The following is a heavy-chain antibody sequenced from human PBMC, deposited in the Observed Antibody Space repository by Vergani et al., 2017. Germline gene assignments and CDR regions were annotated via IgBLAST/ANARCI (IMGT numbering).Heavy chain of an antibody. D-gene: IGHD3-22*01. J-gene: IGHJ4*02. Sequence: QVHLVQSGAEVKKPGASVKVSCKTSGYTFSSYGISWVRQAPGQGLEWMGWISAYNGKTDYAQKVQGRVTMTTDTSTSTAYMELRSLGSDDTAVYYCVRDRDYYDSSGYYSSHYYWGQGTLVTVSS. V-gene: IGHV1-18*01. CDR3: VRDRDYYDSSGYYSSHYY. CDR2: ISAYNGKT. CDR1: GYTFSSYG.